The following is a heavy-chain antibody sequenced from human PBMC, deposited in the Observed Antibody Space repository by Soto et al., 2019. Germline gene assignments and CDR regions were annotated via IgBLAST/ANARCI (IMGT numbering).Heavy chain of an antibody. Sequence: QVQLVQSGAEVKKPGSSVKVSCKASGDTFSSYAISWVRQAPGQGLEWMGGIIPIFGTANYAQKFQGKVTITADESTSKSYMELCSLRSEDTAVYYCARDGSGYRSRASPMDVWGQGTTVTVSS. CDR1: GDTFSSYA. V-gene: IGHV1-69*01. CDR3: ARDGSGYRSRASPMDV. CDR2: IIPIFGTA. J-gene: IGHJ6*02. D-gene: IGHD3-22*01.